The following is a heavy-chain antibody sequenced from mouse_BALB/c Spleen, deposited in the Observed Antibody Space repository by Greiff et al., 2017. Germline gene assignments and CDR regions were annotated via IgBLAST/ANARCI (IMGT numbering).Heavy chain of an antibody. J-gene: IGHJ2*01. CDR2: INPSNGRT. CDR1: GYTFTSYW. CDR3: ARPYDGYDDY. D-gene: IGHD2-3*01. V-gene: IGHV1S81*02. Sequence: QVQLQQSGPELVKPGASVKLSCKASGYTFTSYWMHWVKQRPGQGLEWIGEINPSNGRTNYNEKFKSKATLTVDKSSSTAYMQLSSLTSEDSAVYYCARPYDGYDDYWGQGTTLTVSS.